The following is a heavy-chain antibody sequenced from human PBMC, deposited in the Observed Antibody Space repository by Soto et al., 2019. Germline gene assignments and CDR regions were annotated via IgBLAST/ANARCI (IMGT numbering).Heavy chain of an antibody. D-gene: IGHD2-21*02. V-gene: IGHV4-30-4*01. CDR3: ASGRGDFVGGWLDY. CDR1: GGSISSGDYY. CDR2: IYYSGST. J-gene: IGHJ4*02. Sequence: QVQLQESGPGLVKPSQTLSLTCTVSGGSISSGDYYWSWIRQPPGKGLEWIGYIYYSGSTYYNPSLKSRLTISVDTSKNQFSLKLSSVTAADTAVYYCASGRGDFVGGWLDYWGQGTLVTVSA.